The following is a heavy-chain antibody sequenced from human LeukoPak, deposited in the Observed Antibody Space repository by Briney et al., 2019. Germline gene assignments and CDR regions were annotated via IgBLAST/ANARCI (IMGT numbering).Heavy chain of an antibody. CDR3: ARLRRSRYGSGSYQLDY. V-gene: IGHV3-66*01. J-gene: IGHJ4*02. Sequence: PGGSLRLSCAASGFTVSSNYMSWVRQAPGKGLEWVSVIYSGGSTYYADSVKGRFTISRDNSKNTLYLQMNSLRAEDTAVYYCARLRRSRYGSGSYQLDYWGQGTLVTVSS. CDR2: IYSGGST. D-gene: IGHD3-10*01. CDR1: GFTVSSNY.